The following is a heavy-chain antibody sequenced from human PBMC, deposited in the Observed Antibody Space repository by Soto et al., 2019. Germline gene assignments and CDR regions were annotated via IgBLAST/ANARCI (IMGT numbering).Heavy chain of an antibody. CDR1: GYTFTSYG. CDR3: VVAAQPYYFDY. Sequence: ASVKVSCKASGYTFTSYGISWVRQAPGQGLEWMGWISAYNGNTNYAQKLQGRVTMTTDTSTSTAYMELRSLRSADTAVYYCVVAAQPYYFDYWGQGTLVTVSS. CDR2: ISAYNGNT. J-gene: IGHJ4*02. V-gene: IGHV1-18*01. D-gene: IGHD2-15*01.